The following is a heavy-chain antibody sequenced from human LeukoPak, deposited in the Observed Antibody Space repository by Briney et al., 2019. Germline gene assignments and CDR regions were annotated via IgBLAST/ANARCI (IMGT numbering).Heavy chain of an antibody. D-gene: IGHD6-13*01. CDR3: ARDRLAAAGLFDY. J-gene: IGHJ4*02. V-gene: IGHV1-18*01. CDR2: MNPNSGNT. Sequence: ASVKVSCKASGYTLTSYGINWVRQATGQGLEWMGWMNPNSGNTGYAQKLQGRVTMTTDTSTSTAYMELRSLRSDDTALYYCARDRLAAAGLFDYWGQGTLVTVSS. CDR1: GYTLTSYG.